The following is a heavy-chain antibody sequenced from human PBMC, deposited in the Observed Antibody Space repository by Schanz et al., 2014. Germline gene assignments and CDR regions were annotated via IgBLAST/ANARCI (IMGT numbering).Heavy chain of an antibody. D-gene: IGHD6-13*01. CDR2: IGGSGDST. CDR3: ARLDSSSWYPRY. V-gene: IGHV3-48*04. Sequence: VQLVESGGGVVRPGGSLRLSCAASGITFSGYSMNWVRQAPGKGLEWVSGIGGSGDSTHYADSVKGRFTTSRDNGKKSMYLQMNSLRAEDTAVYYCARLDSSSWYPRYWGQGTLVTVSS. J-gene: IGHJ4*02. CDR1: GITFSGYS.